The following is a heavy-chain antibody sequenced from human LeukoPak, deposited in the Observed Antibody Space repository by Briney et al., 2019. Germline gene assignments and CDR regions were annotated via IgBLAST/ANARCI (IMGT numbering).Heavy chain of an antibody. D-gene: IGHD5-18*01. V-gene: IGHV1-8*01. CDR1: GYTFTSYY. CDR2: MNPNSGNT. Sequence: GASVKVSCKASGYTFTSYYMNWVRQATGQGLEWMGWMNPNSGNTGYAQKFQGRVTMARNTSISTAYMKLSSLRSEDTAVYYCAREGGYSYGLYDYWGQGTLVTVSS. J-gene: IGHJ4*02. CDR3: AREGGYSYGLYDY.